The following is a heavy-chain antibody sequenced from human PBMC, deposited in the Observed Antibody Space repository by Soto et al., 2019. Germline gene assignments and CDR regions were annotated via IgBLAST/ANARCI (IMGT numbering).Heavy chain of an antibody. Sequence: GASVKVSCKASGYTFASYYMHWVRQAPGQGLEWMGIINPSGGSTSYAQKFQGRVTMTRDTSTSTVYMELSSLRSEDTAVYYCARGYCSSTSCYYGDAFDIWGQGTMVTVSS. D-gene: IGHD2-2*01. CDR3: ARGYCSSTSCYYGDAFDI. V-gene: IGHV1-46*03. CDR2: INPSGGST. CDR1: GYTFASYY. J-gene: IGHJ3*02.